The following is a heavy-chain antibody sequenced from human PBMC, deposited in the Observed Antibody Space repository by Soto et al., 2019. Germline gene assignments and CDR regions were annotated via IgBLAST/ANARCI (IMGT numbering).Heavy chain of an antibody. Sequence: QVQLQESGPGLVKPSETLSLTCTVSGGSISSSYWSWIRQPPGKGLEWIGYIYYSGSTNYNPSLKSRVTISGDTSKNQFSLKLSSVTAADTAVYYCARVCGIAVAGTGAFDIWGQGTMVTVSS. J-gene: IGHJ3*02. CDR1: GGSISSSY. D-gene: IGHD6-19*01. CDR3: ARVCGIAVAGTGAFDI. CDR2: IYYSGST. V-gene: IGHV4-59*01.